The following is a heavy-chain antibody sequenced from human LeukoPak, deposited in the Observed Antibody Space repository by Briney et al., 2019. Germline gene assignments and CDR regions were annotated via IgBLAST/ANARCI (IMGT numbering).Heavy chain of an antibody. V-gene: IGHV3-7*03. CDR1: GFTSSYYW. Sequence: GGSLRLSCAASGFTSSYYWISWVRQAPGKGLEWVANIKEDGTEKYYVDSVKGRFTISRDNAKNSLYLEMNSLRPEDTALYYCAKDGSSSGWSGGFGYWGQGSLVTVSS. CDR3: AKDGSSSGWSGGFGY. J-gene: IGHJ4*02. D-gene: IGHD6-19*01. CDR2: IKEDGTEK.